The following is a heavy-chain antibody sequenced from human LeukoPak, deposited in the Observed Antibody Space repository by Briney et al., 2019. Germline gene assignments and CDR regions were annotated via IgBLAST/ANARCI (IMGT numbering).Heavy chain of an antibody. V-gene: IGHV3-23*01. Sequence: PGGSLRLSCAASGFTFSNYAMSWIRQTPGKRLEWVSTVPGSGPNTYYADSVKGRFTISRDNSQNTPYLQMYRLRAEDTAVYYCAKDLRSGWYDYYFYYIDVWGKGTTVTVSS. CDR2: VPGSGPNT. CDR1: GFTFSNYA. D-gene: IGHD6-19*01. CDR3: AKDLRSGWYDYYFYYIDV. J-gene: IGHJ6*03.